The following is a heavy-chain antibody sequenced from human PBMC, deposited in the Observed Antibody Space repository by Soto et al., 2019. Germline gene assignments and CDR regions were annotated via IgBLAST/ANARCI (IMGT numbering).Heavy chain of an antibody. CDR3: ARSPAYGDYATLDT. D-gene: IGHD4-17*01. CDR1: GDSVSKYY. CDR2: IHSTRSP. Sequence: PSEPLSLTCTVSGDSVSKYYWNWIRQPAGKGLEWIGRIHSTRSPNYNPSLKSRVTMSVDTSKNQFSLKLNLTSVTAEDTAVYYCARSPAYGDYATLDTSGQGSLVTAS. J-gene: IGHJ5*02. V-gene: IGHV4-4*07.